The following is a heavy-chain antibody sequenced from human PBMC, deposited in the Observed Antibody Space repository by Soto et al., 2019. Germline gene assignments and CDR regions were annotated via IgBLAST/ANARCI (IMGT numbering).Heavy chain of an antibody. CDR3: XXXXXXXXYMGYXYXXDV. D-gene: IGHD1-26*01. J-gene: IGHJ6*02. CDR2: ISAYNGNT. Sequence: XVXLVQSGAEVXXXGXSVKVSCKASGYTFTSYGISWVRQAPGQGLEWMGWISAYNGNTNYAQKLXXXVXXTXXTXXXXXXXXXXXXXXXXXXXXXXXXXXXXXXYMGYXYXXDVWGQGTTVTV. V-gene: IGHV1-18*01. CDR1: GYTFTSYG.